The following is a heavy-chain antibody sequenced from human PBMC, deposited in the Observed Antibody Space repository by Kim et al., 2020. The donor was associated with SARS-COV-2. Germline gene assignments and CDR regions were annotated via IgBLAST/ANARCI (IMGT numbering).Heavy chain of an antibody. CDR2: ISSSGSTI. CDR1: GFTFSSYE. CDR3: ARGGHRHEFGEMNWFDP. D-gene: IGHD3-10*01. Sequence: GGSLRLSCAASGFTFSSYEMNWVRQAPGKGLEWVSYISSSGSTIYYADSVKGRFTISRDNAKNSLYLQMNSLRAEETAVYYCARGGHRHEFGEMNWFDPWAQGTLVTVSA. J-gene: IGHJ5*02. V-gene: IGHV3-48*03.